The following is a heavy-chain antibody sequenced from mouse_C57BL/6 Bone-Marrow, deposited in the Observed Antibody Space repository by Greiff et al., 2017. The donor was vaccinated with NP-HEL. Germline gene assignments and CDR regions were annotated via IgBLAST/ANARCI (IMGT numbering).Heavy chain of an antibody. D-gene: IGHD4-1*01. CDR2: IRNKANNHAT. Sequence: EVQVVESGGGLVQPGGSMKLSCAASGFTFSDAWMDWVRQSPEKGLEWVAEIRNKANNHATYYAESVKGRFTISRDDSKSSVYLQMNSLRAEDTGIYYCSLGGFYAMDYWGQGTSVTVSS. CDR1: GFTFSDAW. V-gene: IGHV6-6*01. CDR3: SLGGFYAMDY. J-gene: IGHJ4*01.